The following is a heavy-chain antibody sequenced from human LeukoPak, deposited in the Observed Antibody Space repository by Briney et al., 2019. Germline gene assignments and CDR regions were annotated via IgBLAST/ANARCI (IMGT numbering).Heavy chain of an antibody. D-gene: IGHD6-13*01. Sequence: GRSLRLSCAASGFTFSSYGMHWVRQAPGKGLVWVSRINSDGSSTNYADSVEGRFTISRDNAKNTLYLQMNSLRAEDTAVYFCSRDREQQPTFDYWGLGTLVTVSS. CDR2: INSDGSST. V-gene: IGHV3-74*01. J-gene: IGHJ4*02. CDR1: GFTFSSYG. CDR3: SRDREQQPTFDY.